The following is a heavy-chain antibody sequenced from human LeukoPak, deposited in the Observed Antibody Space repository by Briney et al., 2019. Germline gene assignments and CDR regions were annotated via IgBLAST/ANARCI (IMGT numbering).Heavy chain of an antibody. CDR1: GYTFTGYY. Sequence: ASVKVSCKASGYTFTGYYMHWVRQAPGQGLEWMGWINPNSGGTNYAQKFQGRVTMTRDTSISAAYMELSRLRSDDTAVYYCARDSGPTVTTYYYYYMDVWGKGTTVTVSS. J-gene: IGHJ6*03. V-gene: IGHV1-2*02. CDR3: ARDSGPTVTTYYYYYMDV. D-gene: IGHD4-11*01. CDR2: INPNSGGT.